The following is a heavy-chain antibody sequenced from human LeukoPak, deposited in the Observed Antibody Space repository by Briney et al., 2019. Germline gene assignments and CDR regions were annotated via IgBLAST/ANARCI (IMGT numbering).Heavy chain of an antibody. CDR2: ISWNSGSI. CDR1: GFTFDDYA. V-gene: IGHV3-9*01. CDR3: AKAFRGLLVDNYYYGMDV. J-gene: IGHJ6*02. D-gene: IGHD3-9*01. Sequence: GRSLRLSCAASGFTFDDYAMHWVRQAPGKGLEWVSGISWNSGSIGYADSVKGRFTISRDNAKNSLYLQMNSLRAEDTALYYCAKAFRGLLVDNYYYGMDVWGQGTTVTVFS.